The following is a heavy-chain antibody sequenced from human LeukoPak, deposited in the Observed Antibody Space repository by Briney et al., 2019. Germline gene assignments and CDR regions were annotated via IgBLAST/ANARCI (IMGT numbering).Heavy chain of an antibody. D-gene: IGHD2-2*01. J-gene: IGHJ4*02. V-gene: IGHV4-4*09. CDR3: ARQCSSTSCPFDY. CDR2: IYTSGST. Sequence: SETLSLTCTASGGSISSYYWSWIRQPPGKGLEWIGYIYTSGSTNYNPSLKSRVTISVDTSKNQFSLKLGSVTAADTAVYYCARQCSSTSCPFDYWGQGTLVTVSS. CDR1: GGSISSYY.